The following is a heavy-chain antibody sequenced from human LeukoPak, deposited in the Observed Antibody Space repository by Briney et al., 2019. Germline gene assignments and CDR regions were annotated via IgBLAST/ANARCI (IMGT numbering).Heavy chain of an antibody. Sequence: SETLSLTCAVYGGSFSGYYWSWIRQPPGKGLEWIGEINHSGSTNYNPSLKSRVTISVDTSKNQFSLKLSSVTAADTAVYYCARGQYYYGSGSYRFDPWGQGTLVTVSS. CDR2: INHSGST. CDR1: GGSFSGYY. CDR3: ARGQYYYGSGSYRFDP. J-gene: IGHJ5*02. D-gene: IGHD3-10*01. V-gene: IGHV4-34*01.